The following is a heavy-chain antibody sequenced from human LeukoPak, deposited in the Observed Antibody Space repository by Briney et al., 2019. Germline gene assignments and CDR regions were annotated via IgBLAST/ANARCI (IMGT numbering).Heavy chain of an antibody. D-gene: IGHD4-11*01. CDR1: GGSISSYY. Sequence: SETLSLTCTVSGGSISSYYWSWIRQPPGKGLEWIGYIYYSGSTNYNPSLKSRVTISVDTSKNQFSLKLSSVTAADTAVYYCARGGIRSNADYWGQGTLVTVSS. V-gene: IGHV4-59*12. CDR2: IYYSGST. J-gene: IGHJ4*02. CDR3: ARGGIRSNADY.